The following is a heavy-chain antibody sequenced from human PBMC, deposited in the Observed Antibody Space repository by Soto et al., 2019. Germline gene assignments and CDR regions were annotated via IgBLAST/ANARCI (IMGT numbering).Heavy chain of an antibody. V-gene: IGHV1-2*02. CDR1: GYTFTGYY. D-gene: IGHD5-18*01. CDR2: INPNSGGT. J-gene: IGHJ4*02. CDR3: ARDQPHSYGPLASQVGGY. Sequence: QVQLVQSGAEVKKPGASVKVSCKASGYTFTGYYMHWVRQAPGQGLEWMGWINPNSGGTNNAQQFQGRVTMTRDTSIRTAYMELSRLRSDDTAVYYCARDQPHSYGPLASQVGGYWGQGTLVTVSS.